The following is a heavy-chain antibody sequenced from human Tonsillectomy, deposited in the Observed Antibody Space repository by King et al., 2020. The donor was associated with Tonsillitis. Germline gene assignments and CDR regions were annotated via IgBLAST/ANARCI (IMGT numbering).Heavy chain of an antibody. CDR3: AKSANGIFHPTVPFFDY. CDR1: GFTFDDYA. D-gene: IGHD2-15*01. J-gene: IGHJ4*02. Sequence: VQLVETGGGLVQPGRSLRLSCAASGFTFDDYAMHWVRQAPGKGLEWVSGISLNSGSIGYADSVKGRFTISRDNAKNSLYLQMNSLRAEDTALYYCAKSANGIFHPTVPFFDYWGQGTLVTVSS. CDR2: ISLNSGSI. V-gene: IGHV3-9*01.